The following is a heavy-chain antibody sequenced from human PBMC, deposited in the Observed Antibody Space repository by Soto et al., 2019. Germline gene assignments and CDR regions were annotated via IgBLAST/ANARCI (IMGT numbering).Heavy chain of an antibody. V-gene: IGHV6-1*01. CDR2: TYYRSKWYN. D-gene: IGHD3-9*01. CDR3: ARETYYDILTGYYTAPYYMDV. J-gene: IGHJ6*03. Sequence: QVQLQQSGPGLVKPSQTLSLTCAISGDSVSSNSAAWNWIRQSPSRGLEWLGRTYYRSKWYNDYAVSVKSRITISPDTTKNQFSLQLNSVTPEDTAVYYCARETYYDILTGYYTAPYYMDVWGKGTTVTVSS. CDR1: GDSVSSNSAA.